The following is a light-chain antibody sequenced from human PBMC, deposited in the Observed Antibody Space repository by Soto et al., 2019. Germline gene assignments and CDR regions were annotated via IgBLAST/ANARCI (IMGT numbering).Light chain of an antibody. V-gene: IGKV3-20*01. Sequence: EIVLTQSPGTLSLSPGEGATLSCRASQSVSSSSLTWYQQKRGQAPRLLIYGASTRDTGIPDRFSGSGSGTDFTLTISRLDPEDFAVYYCNQYHSSFTFGGGTKVEIK. CDR2: GAS. CDR1: QSVSSSS. J-gene: IGKJ4*01. CDR3: NQYHSSFT.